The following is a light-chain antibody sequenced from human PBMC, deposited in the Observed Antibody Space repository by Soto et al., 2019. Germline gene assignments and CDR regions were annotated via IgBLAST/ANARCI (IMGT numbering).Light chain of an antibody. CDR3: LQYNTFPHT. CDR1: QMIARW. J-gene: IGKJ2*01. V-gene: IGKV1-5*01. CDR2: DAT. Sequence: IQMTQSPSTLSASVGDTVTLTCRSSQMIARWLAWYQQKPGTAPRLIIYDATSLQSGVPSRFSASSPGTDFTLTISSLHPDDFATYYCLQYNTFPHTFGQGTKLEI.